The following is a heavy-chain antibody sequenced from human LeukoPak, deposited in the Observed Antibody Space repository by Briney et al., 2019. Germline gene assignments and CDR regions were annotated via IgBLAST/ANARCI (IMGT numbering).Heavy chain of an antibody. J-gene: IGHJ4*02. Sequence: SETLSHTCTVSGGSINDYYWTWIRQPSGQGLEWLGRIHTGGSTNYNPSLRRRLTMSVDTSKNQFSLKLSSVTAADTAVYYCASQRKYSTSWPFFDYWGQGTLVTVSS. CDR3: ASQRKYSTSWPFFDY. D-gene: IGHD6-13*01. V-gene: IGHV4-4*07. CDR1: GGSINDYY. CDR2: IHTGGST.